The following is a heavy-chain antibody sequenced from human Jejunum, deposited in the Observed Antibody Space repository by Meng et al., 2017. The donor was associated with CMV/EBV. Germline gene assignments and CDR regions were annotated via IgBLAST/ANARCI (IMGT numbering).Heavy chain of an antibody. CDR2: ISWNSGKI. CDR1: FTFDDYA. CDR3: AKPLSPYDFWSGTDY. V-gene: IGHV3-9*01. Sequence: FTFDDYAMHWVSQPPGKGLEWVSGISWNSGKIDYADSVKGRFTISRDNAKSSLYLQMNSLKPEDTAFYYCAKPLSPYDFWSGTDYWGQGTRVTVSS. D-gene: IGHD3-3*01. J-gene: IGHJ4*02.